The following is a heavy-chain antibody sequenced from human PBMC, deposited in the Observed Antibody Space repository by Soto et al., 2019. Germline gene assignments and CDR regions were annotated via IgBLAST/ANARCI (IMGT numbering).Heavy chain of an antibody. CDR1: GFTFSSYA. D-gene: IGHD2-21*02. Sequence: QVQLVESGGGVVQPGRSLRLSCAASGFTFSSYAMHWVRQAPGKGLEWVAVISYDGSNKYYADSVKGRFTISRDNSKNTLYLQMNSLRAEDTAVYYCARDGRGQHIVVVTAIDAFDIWCQGTMVTVSS. J-gene: IGHJ3*02. V-gene: IGHV3-30-3*01. CDR3: ARDGRGQHIVVVTAIDAFDI. CDR2: ISYDGSNK.